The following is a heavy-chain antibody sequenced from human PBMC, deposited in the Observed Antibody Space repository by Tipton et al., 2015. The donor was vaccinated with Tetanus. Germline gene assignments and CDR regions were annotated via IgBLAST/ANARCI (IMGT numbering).Heavy chain of an antibody. J-gene: IGHJ3*02. CDR3: ARDLAGGIVGASFAFDI. CDR1: GVSVSSGSFY. D-gene: IGHD1-26*01. V-gene: IGHV4-61*01. CDR2: MCYSVNA. Sequence: GLVKPSETLSLTCTVSGVSVSSGSFYWSWVRQPPGKGLEWIGYMCYSVNAKYNPSFKSRVTISGDTSQNQFSLRLSSVTAADTAVYYCARDLAGGIVGASFAFDIWGQGTMVIVSS.